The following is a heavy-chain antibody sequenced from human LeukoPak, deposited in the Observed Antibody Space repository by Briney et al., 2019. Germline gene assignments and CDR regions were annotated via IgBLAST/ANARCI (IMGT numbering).Heavy chain of an antibody. J-gene: IGHJ4*02. Sequence: ASVKVSCKASGYTFTGYYMHWVRQAPGQGLEWMGWISPNSGGTNYAQKFQARVTMTRDTSINTAYMELSRLRSDDTAVYYCARQLYSGGYYYVDYWGQGTLVTVSS. CDR2: ISPNSGGT. V-gene: IGHV1-2*02. CDR3: ARQLYSGGYYYVDY. D-gene: IGHD3-22*01. CDR1: GYTFTGYY.